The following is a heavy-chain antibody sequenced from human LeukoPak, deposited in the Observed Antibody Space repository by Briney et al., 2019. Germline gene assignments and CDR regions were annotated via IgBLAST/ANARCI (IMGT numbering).Heavy chain of an antibody. Sequence: SETLSLTCIVSGGSISRDYWNWIRQPPGKGLEWIGYIYYTGSTNYNPSLKSRVTISVDTSKNQFSLKLSSVTAADTAVYYCARDRPGGSSLDYWGQGTLVTVSS. J-gene: IGHJ4*02. D-gene: IGHD6-13*01. V-gene: IGHV4-59*01. CDR1: GGSISRDY. CDR2: IYYTGST. CDR3: ARDRPGGSSLDY.